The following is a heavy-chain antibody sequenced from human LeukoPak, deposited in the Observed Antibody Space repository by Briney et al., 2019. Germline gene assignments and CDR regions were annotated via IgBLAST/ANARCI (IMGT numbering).Heavy chain of an antibody. CDR3: ARDQDYYDSSVPTLGIDY. J-gene: IGHJ4*02. CDR2: INPSGGST. Sequence: ASVKVSCKASGYTFTSYYMHWVRQAPGQGLEWMGIINPSGGSTSYAQKFQGRVTMTRDTSTSTVYMELSSLRSEDTAVYYCARDQDYYDSSVPTLGIDYWGQGTLVTVSS. D-gene: IGHD3-22*01. V-gene: IGHV1-46*01. CDR1: GYTFTSYY.